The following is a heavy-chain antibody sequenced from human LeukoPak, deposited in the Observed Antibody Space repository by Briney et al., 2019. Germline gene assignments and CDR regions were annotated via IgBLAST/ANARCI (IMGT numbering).Heavy chain of an antibody. J-gene: IGHJ4*02. CDR1: GFAFSNAW. CDR2: IKSKTDGGTT. CDR3: TTSGYSSSWYRL. V-gene: IGHV3-15*01. Sequence: GGSLRLSCAAAGFAFSNAWLSWVRQAPGKGLEWVGRIKSKTDGGTTDYAAPVKGRFTISGDDSKNTLYLQMNSLKTEDTAVYYCTTSGYSSSWYRLWGQGTLVTVSS. D-gene: IGHD6-13*01.